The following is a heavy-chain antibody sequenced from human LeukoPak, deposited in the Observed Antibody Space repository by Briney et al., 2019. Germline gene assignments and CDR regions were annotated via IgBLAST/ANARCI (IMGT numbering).Heavy chain of an antibody. D-gene: IGHD6-19*01. Sequence: GGSLRLSCAASGFTFSSNAMNWVRQAPGKGLEWVSSISMSSTYIYYADSVKGRFTISRDNAKNSLYLQVDSLRDEDTAVYYCTRAPYSSGWYTVDFWGQGTLVTVSS. V-gene: IGHV3-21*01. CDR3: TRAPYSSGWYTVDF. CDR1: GFTFSSNA. CDR2: ISMSSTYI. J-gene: IGHJ4*02.